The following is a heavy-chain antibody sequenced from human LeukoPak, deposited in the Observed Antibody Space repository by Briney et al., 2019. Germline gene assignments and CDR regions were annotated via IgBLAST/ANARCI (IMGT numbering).Heavy chain of an antibody. CDR1: GMTFSSYA. Sequence: GGSLRLTCAASGMTFSSYAMRWVRQAPGKGLEWVSGISGSGGSTYYADSVKGRFTISRDNSKNTLYLQMNSLRAEDTAVYYCAKLGYGGNSWFDYWGQGTLVTVSS. CDR2: ISGSGGST. V-gene: IGHV3-23*01. J-gene: IGHJ5*01. CDR3: AKLGYGGNSWFDY. D-gene: IGHD4-23*01.